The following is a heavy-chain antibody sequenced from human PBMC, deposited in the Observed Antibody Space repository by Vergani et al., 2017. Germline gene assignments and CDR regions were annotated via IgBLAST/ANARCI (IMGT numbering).Heavy chain of an antibody. V-gene: IGHV3-7*01. CDR1: GFTFSSYW. J-gene: IGHJ5*02. CDR3: ARLVGYCSSTSCYMFWFDP. Sequence: EVQLVESGGGLVQPGGSLRLSCAASGFTFSSYWMSWVRQAPGKGLEWVANIKQEGSEKDYVDSVKSRFTISRDNAKNSLYLKVNSLRAEDTAVYYCARLVGYCSSTSCYMFWFDPWGKGTLVTVSS. CDR2: IKQEGSEK. D-gene: IGHD2-2*02.